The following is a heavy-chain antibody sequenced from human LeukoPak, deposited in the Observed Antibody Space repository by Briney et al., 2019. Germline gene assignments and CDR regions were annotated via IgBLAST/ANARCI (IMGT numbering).Heavy chain of an antibody. J-gene: IGHJ4*02. Sequence: VSSVTVSCKASGYTFSGHYMDWGRQAPGQGLEARGRINPKTGATTYAPKFQGRVAMTRDTSITPGYMELSSLTSDDTAVYYCARLIWFGEPVDYWGQGTLVTVSS. CDR2: INPKTGAT. CDR3: ARLIWFGEPVDY. CDR1: GYTFSGHY. D-gene: IGHD3-10*01. V-gene: IGHV1-2*06.